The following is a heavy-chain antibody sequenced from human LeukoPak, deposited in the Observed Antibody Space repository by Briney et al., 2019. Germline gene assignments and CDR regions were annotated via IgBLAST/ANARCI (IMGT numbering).Heavy chain of an antibody. CDR3: ATDYSNGWYYFDY. CDR1: GFTFSDYY. J-gene: IGHJ4*02. D-gene: IGHD6-19*01. Sequence: GGSLRLSCAASGFTFSDYYMSWIRQAPGRGLEWVSYISSSGSTIYYADSVKGRFTISRDNAKNSLYLQMNTLRVEDTAVCYCATDYSNGWYYFDYWGQGTLVTVSS. CDR2: ISSSGSTI. V-gene: IGHV3-11*04.